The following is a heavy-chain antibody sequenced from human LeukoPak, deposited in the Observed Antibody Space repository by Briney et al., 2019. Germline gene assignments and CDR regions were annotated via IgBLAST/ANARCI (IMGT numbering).Heavy chain of an antibody. CDR2: IFYSGNT. V-gene: IGHV4-31*03. J-gene: IGHJ1*01. D-gene: IGHD3-9*01. CDR1: GASISSGDYS. CDR3: ASSSQEYYDILTGFHD. Sequence: PSQTLSLTCTVSGASISSGDYSLNWIRQRPGKGLEWIGCIFYSGNTYYNPSLKSRSTLSVDTSNNHFSLRLSSVTAADTAVYYCASSSQEYYDILTGFHDWGQGTLVVVSS.